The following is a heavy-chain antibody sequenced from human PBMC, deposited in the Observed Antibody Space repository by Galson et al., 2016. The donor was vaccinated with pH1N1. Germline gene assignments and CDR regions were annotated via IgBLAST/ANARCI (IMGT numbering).Heavy chain of an antibody. Sequence: QSGAEVKKPGESLEISCKGSGYSFSSSWIGWVRQVPGKGLEWMGIIYLGGSHIRYSPSFQGQVTISADKSINIVYLQWSSLKASDTAIYYCARQNDYGDYRGDAFDIWGQGTMVIVSS. CDR1: GYSFSSSW. V-gene: IGHV5-51*01. CDR2: IYLGGSHI. D-gene: IGHD4-17*01. CDR3: ARQNDYGDYRGDAFDI. J-gene: IGHJ3*02.